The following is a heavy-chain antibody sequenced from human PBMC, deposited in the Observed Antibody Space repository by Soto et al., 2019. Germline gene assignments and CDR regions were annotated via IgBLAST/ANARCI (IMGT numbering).Heavy chain of an antibody. CDR2: IYYSGST. CDR1: GGSISSGGYY. D-gene: IGHD2-2*01. Sequence: QVQLQESGPGLVKPSQTLSLTCTVSGGSISSGGYYWSWIRQHPGKGLEWIGYIYYSGSTYYNPSLKSRVTISVDTSKNQCSLKLSSVTAADTAVYYCARDIVVVPAARSYGMDVWGQGTTVTVSS. CDR3: ARDIVVVPAARSYGMDV. J-gene: IGHJ6*02. V-gene: IGHV4-31*03.